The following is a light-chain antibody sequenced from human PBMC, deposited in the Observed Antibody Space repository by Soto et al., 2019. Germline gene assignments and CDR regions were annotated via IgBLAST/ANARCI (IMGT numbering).Light chain of an antibody. J-gene: IGKJ4*01. V-gene: IGKV1-27*01. Sequence: DIQITQSPSSVSASVGDRVTITCRASQGIGNYLAWYQQRPGKVPKLLIYAASTLQSGVPSRFSGSGSGPDFTLTISSLQPEDIATYYCQQYDNLPLTFGGGTKVDIK. CDR1: QGIGNY. CDR2: AAS. CDR3: QQYDNLPLT.